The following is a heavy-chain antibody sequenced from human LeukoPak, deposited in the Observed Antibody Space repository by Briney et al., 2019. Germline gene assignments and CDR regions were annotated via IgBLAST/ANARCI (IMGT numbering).Heavy chain of an antibody. CDR3: ARHGGYGDPFDY. Sequence: SSETLSLTCTVSGGPISGSSYYWGWIRQPPGTGLEWIGSISSRGITYYNPSLKSRVTISVDTSKNHFSLKLTSVTAADTAVYYCARHGGYGDPFDYWGQGTLVTVSS. CDR2: ISSRGIT. J-gene: IGHJ4*02. V-gene: IGHV4-39*02. CDR1: GGPISGSSYY. D-gene: IGHD4-17*01.